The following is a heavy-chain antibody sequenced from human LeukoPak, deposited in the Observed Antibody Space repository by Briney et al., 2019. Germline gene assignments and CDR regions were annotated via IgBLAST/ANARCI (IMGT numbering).Heavy chain of an antibody. CDR3: ARDRLPGRWLQHFPQY. Sequence: ASVKVSCKASGYTFTSYYTHWVRQAPGQGLEWMGIINPSGGSTSYAQKFQGRVTMTRDTSTSTVYMELSSLRSEDTAVYYCARDRLPGRWLQHFPQYWGQGTLVTVSS. V-gene: IGHV1-46*01. J-gene: IGHJ4*02. CDR1: GYTFTSYY. D-gene: IGHD5-24*01. CDR2: INPSGGST.